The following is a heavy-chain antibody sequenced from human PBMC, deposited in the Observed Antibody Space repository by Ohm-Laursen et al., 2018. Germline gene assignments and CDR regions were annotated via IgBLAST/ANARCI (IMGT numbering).Heavy chain of an antibody. CDR1: GFTFSSYG. D-gene: IGHD2-15*01. Sequence: SLRLSCTASGFTFSSYGMHWVRQAPGKGLEWVAVIWYDGSNKYYADSVKGRFTISRDNAKNSLYLQMNSLRAEDTAVYYCAKDPRTVVAHAFDIWGQGTMVTVSS. CDR2: IWYDGSNK. CDR3: AKDPRTVVAHAFDI. V-gene: IGHV3-33*03. J-gene: IGHJ3*02.